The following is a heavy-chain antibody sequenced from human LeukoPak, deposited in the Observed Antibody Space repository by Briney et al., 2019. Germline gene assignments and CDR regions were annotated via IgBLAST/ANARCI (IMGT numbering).Heavy chain of an antibody. D-gene: IGHD1-20*01. Sequence: GGSLRLSCVASGFTFSTYEMNWVRQAPGKGLEWVSYISSSGSRIYYADSVKGRFTISRDNAKNSLYLQMNSLRAEDTAVYYCARDRINWNDGLDPWGQGTLVTVSS. J-gene: IGHJ5*02. V-gene: IGHV3-48*03. CDR2: ISSSGSRI. CDR1: GFTFSTYE. CDR3: ARDRINWNDGLDP.